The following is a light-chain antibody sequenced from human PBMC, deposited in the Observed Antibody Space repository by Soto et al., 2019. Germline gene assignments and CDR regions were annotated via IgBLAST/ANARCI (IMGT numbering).Light chain of an antibody. CDR2: GIS. J-gene: IGKJ3*01. Sequence: EVVLTQSPGTLSLSPGERATLSCRASQNLNHNYFAWYQPKPGQGPRPLIYGISTRAAGIPDRFSVSGSGTDFTLTISRLEPEDFAVYYWQQYGTFPFTFGPVIKLYSK. CDR1: QNLNHNY. V-gene: IGKV3-20*01. CDR3: QQYGTFPFT.